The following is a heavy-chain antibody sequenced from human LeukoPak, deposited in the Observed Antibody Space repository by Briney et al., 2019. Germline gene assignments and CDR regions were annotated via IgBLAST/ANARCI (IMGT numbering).Heavy chain of an antibody. V-gene: IGHV4-39*07. D-gene: IGHD5-18*01. CDR3: ARDPIQLWYFDY. CDR2: IFYSGST. Sequence: SGTLSLTCTVSGGSISSTSYYWGWIRQPPGKGLEWIGNIFYSGSTYYNPSLKSRVTISVDTSENQFSLKLSSVTAADTAVYYCARDPIQLWYFDYWGQGTLVTVSS. J-gene: IGHJ4*02. CDR1: GGSISSTSYY.